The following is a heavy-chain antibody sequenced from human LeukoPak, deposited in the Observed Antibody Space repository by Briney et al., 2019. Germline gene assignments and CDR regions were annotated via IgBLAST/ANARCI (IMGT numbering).Heavy chain of an antibody. CDR1: GFPFSDYW. CDR2: IKQDGSEE. J-gene: IGHJ4*02. CDR3: SRSLDY. Sequence: GGPLRLSCAASGFPFSDYWMDWVRQAPGKGMEWVANIKQDGSEEYYADSVKGRFTISRDNAKNSLYLQMNSLRAEDTAVYYCSRSLDYWGQGALVTVSS. V-gene: IGHV3-7*01.